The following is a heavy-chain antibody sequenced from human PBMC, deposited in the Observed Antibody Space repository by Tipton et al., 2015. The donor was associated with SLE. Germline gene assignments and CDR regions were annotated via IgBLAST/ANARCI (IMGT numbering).Heavy chain of an antibody. CDR1: GGSISSGSYY. CDR3: ARDFAAGKDY. V-gene: IGHV4-61*01. Sequence: TLYLTCTVSGGSISSGSYYWSWIRQPPGKGLEWIGYIYYSGSTNYNPSLKSRVTISVDTFKNQFSLKLSSVTAADTAVYYCARDFAAGKDYWGQGALVTVSS. J-gene: IGHJ4*02. D-gene: IGHD6-13*01. CDR2: IYYSGST.